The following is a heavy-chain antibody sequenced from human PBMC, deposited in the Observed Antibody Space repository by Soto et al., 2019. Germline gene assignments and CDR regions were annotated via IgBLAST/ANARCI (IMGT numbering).Heavy chain of an antibody. CDR3: ARATFYYDSSGSKLRGKYYFDY. D-gene: IGHD3-22*01. V-gene: IGHV3-48*03. J-gene: IGHJ4*02. Sequence: PGGSLRLSCAASGFTFSSYEMNWVRQAPGKGLEWVSYISSSGSTIYYADSVKGRFTISRDNAKNSLYLQMNSLRAEDTAVYYCARATFYYDSSGSKLRGKYYFDYWGKGT. CDR2: ISSSGSTI. CDR1: GFTFSSYE.